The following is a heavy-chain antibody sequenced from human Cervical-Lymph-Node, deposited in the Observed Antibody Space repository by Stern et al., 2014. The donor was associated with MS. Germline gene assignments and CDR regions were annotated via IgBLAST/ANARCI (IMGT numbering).Heavy chain of an antibody. J-gene: IGHJ3*01. CDR1: GGSMSSDSYF. Sequence: QEQLQESGPGVVKPSETLSLACTISGGSMSSDSYFWGWIRQPPGKGLELIGKIYCDGSTFYNPSLKSRVTISLDTPKNQFSLRLTSVTAADTAMYYCARPVGNAYDVWGQGTPVTVS. CDR3: ARPVGNAYDV. CDR2: IYCDGST. V-gene: IGHV4-39*01. D-gene: IGHD1-26*01.